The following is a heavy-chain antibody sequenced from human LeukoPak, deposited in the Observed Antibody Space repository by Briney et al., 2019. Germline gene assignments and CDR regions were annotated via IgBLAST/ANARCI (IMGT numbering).Heavy chain of an antibody. V-gene: IGHV5-51*01. Sequence: GESLKISCEGSGYRFTNYWIGWVRQMPGEGLEWMGNIYPGDSDTRYSPSFQGQVTISADKSISTAYLQWSSLKASDTAIYYCASYLGATRSFDYWGQGTLVTVSS. CDR1: GYRFTNYW. D-gene: IGHD1-26*01. CDR3: ASYLGATRSFDY. CDR2: IYPGDSDT. J-gene: IGHJ4*02.